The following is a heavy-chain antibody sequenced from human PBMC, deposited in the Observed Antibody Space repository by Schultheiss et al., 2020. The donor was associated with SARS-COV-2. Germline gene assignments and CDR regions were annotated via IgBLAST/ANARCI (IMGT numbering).Heavy chain of an antibody. CDR2: IYYSGIT. D-gene: IGHD3-16*01. CDR1: GGSISSYY. CDR3: ARAPGGGGFDY. V-gene: IGHV4-59*01. Sequence: SETLSLTCAVYGGSISSYYWSWIRQPPGKGLEWIGYIYYSGITNFNPSLKSRVTISVDTSKNQFSLKLSSVTAADTAVYYCARAPGGGGFDYWGQGTLVTVSS. J-gene: IGHJ4*02.